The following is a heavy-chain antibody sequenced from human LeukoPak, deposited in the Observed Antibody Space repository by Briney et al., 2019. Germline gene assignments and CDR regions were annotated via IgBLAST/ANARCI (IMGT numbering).Heavy chain of an antibody. V-gene: IGHV1-24*01. CDR3: ARDPTLGCSGGSCYVYGDAFDI. CDR1: GYTLTELS. Sequence: ASVKVSCKVSGYTLTELSMHWVRQAPGKGLEWMGGFDPEDGETIYAQKLQGRVTMTTDTSTSTAYMELRSLRSDDTAVYYCARDPTLGCSGGSCYVYGDAFDIWGQGTMVTVSS. CDR2: FDPEDGET. D-gene: IGHD2-15*01. J-gene: IGHJ3*02.